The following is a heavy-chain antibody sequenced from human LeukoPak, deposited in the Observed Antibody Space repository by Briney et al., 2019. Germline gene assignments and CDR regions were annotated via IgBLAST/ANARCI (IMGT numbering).Heavy chain of an antibody. Sequence: GGSLRLSCAASGFPFSSYAMTWVRQAPGKGLEWVSGISGSDGSTYYADYVKGRFTISRDNSKNTMYLQMNSLRAEDTAVYYCAKERRGENVWGSYRDAFDMWGQGTMVTVSS. J-gene: IGHJ3*02. D-gene: IGHD3-16*02. CDR1: GFPFSSYA. V-gene: IGHV3-23*01. CDR2: ISGSDGST. CDR3: AKERRGENVWGSYRDAFDM.